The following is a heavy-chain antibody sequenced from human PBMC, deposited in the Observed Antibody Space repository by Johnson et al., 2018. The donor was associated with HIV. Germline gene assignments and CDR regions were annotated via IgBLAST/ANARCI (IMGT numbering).Heavy chain of an antibody. CDR2: INWNGGST. D-gene: IGHD2-2*01. CDR3: AKADTMAGDAFDI. V-gene: IGHV3-20*03. J-gene: IGHJ3*02. Sequence: MKWVRQTPGMGLEWVSAINWNGGSTGYADSVKGRFTISRDNSKNTLYLQMNSLRVDDTAMYYCAKADTMAGDAFDIWGQGTMVTVSS.